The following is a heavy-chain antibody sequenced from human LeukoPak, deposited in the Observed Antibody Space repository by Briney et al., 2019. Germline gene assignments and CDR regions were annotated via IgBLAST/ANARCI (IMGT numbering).Heavy chain of an antibody. Sequence: ASVKVSCKASGYTFTSYDINWVRQATGQGLESMGWMNPNSGNTGYAQKFQGRVTLTRNNSISTAYMELSSLRSDDTAVYYCARVLKRRLTCYFDYWGQGTLVTVSS. V-gene: IGHV1-8*01. J-gene: IGHJ4*02. CDR1: GYTFTSYD. CDR3: ARVLKRRLTCYFDY. D-gene: IGHD2-8*01. CDR2: MNPNSGNT.